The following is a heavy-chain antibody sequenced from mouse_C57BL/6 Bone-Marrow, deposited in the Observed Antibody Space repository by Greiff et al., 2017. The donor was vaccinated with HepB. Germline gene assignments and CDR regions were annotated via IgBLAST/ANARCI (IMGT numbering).Heavy chain of an antibody. CDR2: IRNKANNHAT. D-gene: IGHD1-1*01. V-gene: IGHV6-6*01. Sequence: VQLKESGGGLVQPGGSMKLSCAASGFTFSDAWMDWVRQSPEKGLEWVAEIRNKANNHATYYAESVKGRFTISRDDSKSSVYLQMNSLRAEDTGIYYCTRIIYYYVYWYFDVWGTGTTVTVSS. CDR1: GFTFSDAW. J-gene: IGHJ1*03. CDR3: TRIIYYYVYWYFDV.